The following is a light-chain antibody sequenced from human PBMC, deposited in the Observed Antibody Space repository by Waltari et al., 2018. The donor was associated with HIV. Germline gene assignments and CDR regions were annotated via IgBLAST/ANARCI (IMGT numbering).Light chain of an antibody. Sequence: EIQMTQYPSTLSAFVGDRVTITCRASQSIKTWLAWYQQKPGKAPKLLIYKASTLESGVPSRFSGSGSGTEFTLTISSLQPDDFASYYCQQYNPYPWTFGQGTKVEIK. CDR3: QQYNPYPWT. CDR2: KAS. J-gene: IGKJ1*01. CDR1: QSIKTW. V-gene: IGKV1-5*03.